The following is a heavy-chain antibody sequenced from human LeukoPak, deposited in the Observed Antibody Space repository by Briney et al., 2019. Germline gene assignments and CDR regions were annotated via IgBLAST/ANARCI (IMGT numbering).Heavy chain of an antibody. J-gene: IGHJ4*02. Sequence: SETLSLTCAVSGGSISSDHWWSWVRQPPGKGLEWIGEIHHSGSTNYNPSFKSRVTISVDKFKNQFSLKMSSVTAADTAVYYCASKLTAVAGYFDYWGQGTLVTVSS. CDR2: IHHSGST. V-gene: IGHV4-4*02. CDR3: ASKLTAVAGYFDY. CDR1: GGSISSDHW. D-gene: IGHD6-19*01.